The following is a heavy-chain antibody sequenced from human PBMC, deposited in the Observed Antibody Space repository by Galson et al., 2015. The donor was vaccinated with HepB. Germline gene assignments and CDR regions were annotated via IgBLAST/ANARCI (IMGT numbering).Heavy chain of an antibody. J-gene: IGHJ5*02. Sequence: SLRLSCAASGFTFSSYAMSWVRQAPGKGLEWVSAISGSGGSTYYADSVKGRFTISRDDSKNTLYLQMNSLRAEDTAVYYCAKVDQGYQLLWKGWFDPWGQGTLVTVSS. V-gene: IGHV3-23*01. CDR3: AKVDQGYQLLWKGWFDP. D-gene: IGHD2-2*01. CDR2: ISGSGGST. CDR1: GFTFSSYA.